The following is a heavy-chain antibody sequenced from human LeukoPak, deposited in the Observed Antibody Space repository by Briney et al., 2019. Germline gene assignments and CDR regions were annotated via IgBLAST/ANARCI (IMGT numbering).Heavy chain of an antibody. CDR2: INPNSGGT. CDR3: ARALHCSGGSCWYNWFDP. CDR1: GYTFTGYY. J-gene: IGHJ5*02. Sequence: EASVKVSCKASGYTFTGYYMHWVRQAPGQGLEWMGWINPNSGGTNYAQKFQGWVTMTRDTSISTAYMELSRLRSDDTAVYYCARALHCSGGSCWYNWFDPWGQGTLVTVSS. D-gene: IGHD2-15*01. V-gene: IGHV1-2*04.